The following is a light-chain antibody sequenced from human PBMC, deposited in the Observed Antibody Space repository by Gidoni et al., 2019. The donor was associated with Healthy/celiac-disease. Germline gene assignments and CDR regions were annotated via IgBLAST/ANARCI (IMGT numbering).Light chain of an antibody. CDR1: KLGDKY. J-gene: IGLJ2*01. Sequence: SYELTQPPSGTVFPGQTASITCSGDKLGDKYACWYQQKPGQSPVLVIYQDSKRPSGIPERFSGSNSGNTATLTISGTQAMAEADYYCQAWDSSTVVFGGGTKLTVL. CDR2: QDS. V-gene: IGLV3-1*01. CDR3: QAWDSSTVV.